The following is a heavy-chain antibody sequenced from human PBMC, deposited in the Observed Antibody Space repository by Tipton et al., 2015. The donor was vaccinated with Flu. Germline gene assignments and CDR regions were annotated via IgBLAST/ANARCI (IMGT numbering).Heavy chain of an antibody. V-gene: IGHV4-31*03. CDR1: GGSINVHY. J-gene: IGHJ4*02. CDR3: ARVGNPRRDGYNPLDY. CDR2: IYYSGST. Sequence: TLSLTCTVSGGSINVHYWNWIRQHPGKGLEWIGYIYYSGSTYYNPSLKSRVTISVDTSKNQFSLKLSSVTAADTAVYYCARVGNPRRDGYNPLDYWGQGTLVTVSS. D-gene: IGHD5-24*01.